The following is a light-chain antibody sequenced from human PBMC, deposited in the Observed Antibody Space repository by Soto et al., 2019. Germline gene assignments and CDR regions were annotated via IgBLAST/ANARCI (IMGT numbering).Light chain of an antibody. CDR2: EVR. CDR1: SSDVGGYNH. CDR3: SSYASTSSYV. J-gene: IGLJ1*01. Sequence: QSALTQPRAVSGTPGQSVSISCTGTSSDVGGYNHVSWYQQHPGKAPKLMIYEVRNRPSGVSDRFSASKSGNTASLTISGLQAEDEADYYCSSYASTSSYVFGTGTKVTVL. V-gene: IGLV2-14*01.